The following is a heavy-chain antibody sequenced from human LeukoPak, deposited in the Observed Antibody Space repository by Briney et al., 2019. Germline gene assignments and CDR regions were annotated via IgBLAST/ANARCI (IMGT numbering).Heavy chain of an antibody. D-gene: IGHD3-10*02. J-gene: IGHJ6*04. CDR3: AELGITMIGGV. Sequence: GGSLRLSCAASGFTFSTYAMNWVRQAPGKGLEWVSYISSSGSTIYYADSVKGRFTISRGNAKNSLYLQMNSLRAEDTAVYYCAELGITMIGGVWGKGTTVTISS. V-gene: IGHV3-48*03. CDR1: GFTFSTYA. CDR2: ISSSGSTI.